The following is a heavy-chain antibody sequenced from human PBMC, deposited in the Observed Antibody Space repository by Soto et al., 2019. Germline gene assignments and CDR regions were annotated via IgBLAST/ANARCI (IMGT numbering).Heavy chain of an antibody. CDR1: GDSISSHY. J-gene: IGHJ2*01. D-gene: IGHD6-13*01. CDR3: ARPRGIAPAVWYFDL. Sequence: QVQLQESGPGLVKPSETLSLTCTVSGDSISSHYWSWIRQPPGRGLEWIGFIFYSGINDSNPYLKSRGIISLDMSKNQVSLRLSSVTAADTAVYYCARPRGIAPAVWYFDLWGRGTLVTVSS. V-gene: IGHV4-59*08. CDR2: IFYSGIN.